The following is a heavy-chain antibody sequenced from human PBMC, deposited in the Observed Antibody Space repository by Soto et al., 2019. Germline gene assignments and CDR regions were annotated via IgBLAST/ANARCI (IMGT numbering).Heavy chain of an antibody. J-gene: IGHJ6*02. CDR2: IIPIFGTA. CDR1: GGTFSSYA. Sequence: QVQLVQSGAEVKKPGSSVKVSCKASGGTFSSYAISWVRQAPGQGLEWMGGIIPIFGTANYAQKFQGRVTITADKSTSTAYRELSSRRSEDTAVYYCARDVEGYCSGGSCYSRYYGMDVWGQGTTVTVSS. CDR3: ARDVEGYCSGGSCYSRYYGMDV. V-gene: IGHV1-69*06. D-gene: IGHD2-15*01.